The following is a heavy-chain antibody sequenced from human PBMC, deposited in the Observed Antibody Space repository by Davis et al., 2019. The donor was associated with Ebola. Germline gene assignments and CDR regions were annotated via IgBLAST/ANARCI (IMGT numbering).Heavy chain of an antibody. CDR2: IKQDGSEK. V-gene: IGHV3-7*03. CDR1: GFTFSSYW. CDR3: ARGGAVAGTITLY. J-gene: IGHJ4*02. D-gene: IGHD6-19*01. Sequence: PGGSLRLSCAASGFTFSSYWMSWVRQAPGKGLEWVANIKQDGSEKYYVDSVKGRFTISRDNAKNSLYLQMNSLRAEDTAVYYCARGGAVAGTITLYWGQGTLVTVSS.